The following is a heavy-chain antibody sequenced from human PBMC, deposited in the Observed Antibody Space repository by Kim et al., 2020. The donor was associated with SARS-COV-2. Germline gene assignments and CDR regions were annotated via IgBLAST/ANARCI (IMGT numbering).Heavy chain of an antibody. V-gene: IGHV3-15*01. Sequence: GGSLRLSCAASGFTFSNAWMNWVLQAPGRGLEWVGRIKSKTNGGTTAYGAPVKGSFTISRDDSKNTLYLQLNILRTEDTAVYYCTYDVGDYCGGDCYSRVWGQGTTVTVSS. CDR1: GFTFSNAW. J-gene: IGHJ6*02. CDR3: TYDVGDYCGGDCYSRV. CDR2: IKSKTNGGTT. D-gene: IGHD2-21*02.